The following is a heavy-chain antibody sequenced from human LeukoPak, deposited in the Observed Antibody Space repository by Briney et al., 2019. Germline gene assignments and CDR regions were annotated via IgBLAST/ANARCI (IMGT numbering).Heavy chain of an antibody. CDR1: GGSFSGYY. Sequence: SETLSLTCAVYGGSFSGYYWSWIRQPPGKGLEWIGEINHSGSTDCNPSLKSRVTISVDTSKNQFSLKLSSVTAADTAVYYCATEPGYCSGGRCYGGWFDPWGRGTLVTVSS. D-gene: IGHD2-15*01. J-gene: IGHJ5*02. CDR2: INHSGST. V-gene: IGHV4-34*01. CDR3: ATEPGYCSGGRCYGGWFDP.